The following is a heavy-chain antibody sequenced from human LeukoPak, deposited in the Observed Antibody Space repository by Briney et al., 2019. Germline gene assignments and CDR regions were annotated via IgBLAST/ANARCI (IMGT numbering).Heavy chain of an antibody. CDR2: IHHSGTT. CDR3: ARTELRGVIKS. V-gene: IGHV4-38-2*02. D-gene: IGHD3-10*01. J-gene: IGHJ5*02. CDR1: GYSISSGYY. Sequence: SETLSLTCTVSGYSISSGYYWGWIRPPPGKGLQWIDSIHHSGTTSYNPSLESRVTISVDTSKNQFSLKLNSVTAADTAVYYCARTELRGVIKSWGQGILVTVSS.